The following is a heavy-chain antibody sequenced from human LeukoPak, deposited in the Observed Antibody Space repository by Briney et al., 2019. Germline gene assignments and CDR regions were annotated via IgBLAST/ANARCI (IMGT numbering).Heavy chain of an antibody. CDR3: ARAGSSSWYYYWFDP. V-gene: IGHV4-30-4*08. CDR2: IYCSGST. J-gene: IGHJ5*02. D-gene: IGHD6-13*01. CDR1: GGSISSGDYY. Sequence: SQTLSLTCTVSGGSISSGDYYWSWIRQPPGKGLEWIGYIYCSGSTYYNPSLKSRVTISVDTSKNQFSLKLSSVTAADTAVYYCARAGSSSWYYYWFDPWGQGTLVTVSS.